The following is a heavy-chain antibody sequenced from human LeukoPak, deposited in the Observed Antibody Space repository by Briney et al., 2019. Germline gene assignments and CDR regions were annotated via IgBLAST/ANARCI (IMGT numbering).Heavy chain of an antibody. CDR1: GFTFRSYS. V-gene: IGHV3-23*01. D-gene: IGHD3-9*01. CDR2: ISGSGGST. Sequence: GGSLRLSCGVSGFTFRSYSMNWVRQAPGKGLEWVSAISGSGGSTYYADSVKGRFTVSRDNPKNTLYLPVNTLRAEDTALYYCARDGYFGSDSVTGAGALGDYYMDVWGKGTTVTVSS. CDR3: ARDGYFGSDSVTGAGALGDYYMDV. J-gene: IGHJ6*03.